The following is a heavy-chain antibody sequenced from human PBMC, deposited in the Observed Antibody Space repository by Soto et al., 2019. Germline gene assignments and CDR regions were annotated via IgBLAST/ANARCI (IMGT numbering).Heavy chain of an antibody. Sequence: QVQLVESGGGVVQPGRSLRLSCAASGFTFSSYAMHWVRQAPGKGLEWVAVISYDGSNKYYADSVKGRFTISRDNSKNTLYLQMNSPRAEDTAVYYCAREGIAVAGTPEADFDYWGQGTLVTVSS. J-gene: IGHJ4*02. D-gene: IGHD6-19*01. CDR3: AREGIAVAGTPEADFDY. V-gene: IGHV3-30-3*01. CDR1: GFTFSSYA. CDR2: ISYDGSNK.